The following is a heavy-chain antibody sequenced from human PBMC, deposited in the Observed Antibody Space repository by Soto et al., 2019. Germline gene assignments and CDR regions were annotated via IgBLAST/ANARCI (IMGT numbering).Heavy chain of an antibody. CDR3: AALDGALDY. J-gene: IGHJ4*02. D-gene: IGHD3-10*01. Sequence: SETLSLTCTVSGDSFSSYYWTWIRQPPGKRLEWVAYIFHTGNTNYNPSLKSRVTISVDTSKNQFSLKLRSVTPADTAVYYCAALDGALDYWGPGTLVTVSS. CDR2: IFHTGNT. V-gene: IGHV4-59*01. CDR1: GDSFSSYY.